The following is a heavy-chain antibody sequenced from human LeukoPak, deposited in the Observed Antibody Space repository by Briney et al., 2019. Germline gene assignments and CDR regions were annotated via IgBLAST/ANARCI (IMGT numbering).Heavy chain of an antibody. V-gene: IGHV4-34*01. Sequence: GALRLSCAASGFTFSSSAMSWIRQSPGKGLEWIGEIDHTGNTSYNPSLRSRVTVSVDMSKTHFSLKLNSVTAADAAVYYCARGYYFDYWGRGTLVSVSS. CDR1: GFTFSSSA. CDR3: ARGYYFDY. CDR2: IDHTGNT. J-gene: IGHJ4*02.